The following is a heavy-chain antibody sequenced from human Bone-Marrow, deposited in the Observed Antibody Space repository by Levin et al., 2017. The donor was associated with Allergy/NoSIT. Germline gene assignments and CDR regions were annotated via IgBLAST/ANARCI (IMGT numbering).Heavy chain of an antibody. CDR1: GGSITRESSY. CDR3: ARTLVASAEAYNSGNYYANLDD. V-gene: IGHV4-31*03. Sequence: LRLSCNVSGGSITRESSYWTWIRQPPGKGLEWIGYIYYNGNTYYNPSLKSRVTISVDTSTDQFSLKLTSVTAADTAVYYCARTLVASAEAYNSGNYYANLDDWGQGTLVTVTS. D-gene: IGHD3-10*01. CDR2: IYYNGNT. J-gene: IGHJ4*02.